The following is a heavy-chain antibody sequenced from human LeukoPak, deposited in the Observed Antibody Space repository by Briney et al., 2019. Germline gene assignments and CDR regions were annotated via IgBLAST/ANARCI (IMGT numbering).Heavy chain of an antibody. CDR3: AKATYYDCVWGSYRSPIWDY. J-gene: IGHJ4*02. D-gene: IGHD3-16*02. CDR1: GFTFSSYA. CDR2: ISGSGGST. Sequence: GGSLRLSCAASGFTFSSYAMSWVRQAPGKGLEWVSAISGSGGSTYYADSVKGRFTISRDNSKNTLYLQMNSLRAEDTAVYYCAKATYYDCVWGSYRSPIWDYWGQGTLVTVSS. V-gene: IGHV3-23*01.